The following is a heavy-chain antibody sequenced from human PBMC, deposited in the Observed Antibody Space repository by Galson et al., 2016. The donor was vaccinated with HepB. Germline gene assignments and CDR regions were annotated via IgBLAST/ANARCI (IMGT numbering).Heavy chain of an antibody. D-gene: IGHD5-18*01. Sequence: SETLSLTCTVTGGSISTYYWSWIRQPPGKGLEWIGYFRYSGSSNYNPSLKSRLTISADTSKNQFSLNLSSVTAADTAIYYCAMDTDAGVRFDHWGPGTLVTVSS. V-gene: IGHV4-59*01. J-gene: IGHJ4*02. CDR2: FRYSGSS. CDR3: AMDTDAGVRFDH. CDR1: GGSISTYY.